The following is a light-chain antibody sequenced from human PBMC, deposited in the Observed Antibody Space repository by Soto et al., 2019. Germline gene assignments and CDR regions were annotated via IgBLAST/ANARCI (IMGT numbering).Light chain of an antibody. J-gene: IGKJ5*01. V-gene: IGKV3-15*01. Sequence: EIVMTQSPVTLSVSPGERATLSCRASQSVSSNLAWYQQRPGQAPRLLIYGASTRAAGIPARFSGSGSGTEFTLTISSLQSEDFAVYYCQQYSKWPITFGQGTRLEIK. CDR2: GAS. CDR3: QQYSKWPIT. CDR1: QSVSSN.